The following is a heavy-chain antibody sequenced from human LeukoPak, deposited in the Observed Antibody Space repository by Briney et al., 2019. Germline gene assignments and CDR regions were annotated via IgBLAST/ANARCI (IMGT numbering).Heavy chain of an antibody. CDR2: IWYDGSNK. J-gene: IGHJ6*02. CDR1: GFTFSSYG. D-gene: IGHD3-10*01. V-gene: IGHV3-33*01. CDR3: ARDKAHYYGSGSYTRLSSGMDV. Sequence: GGSLRLSCAASGFTFSSYGMHWVRQAPGKGLEWVAVIWYDGSNKYYADSVKGRFTISRDNSKNTLYLQMNSLRAEDTAVYYCARDKAHYYGSGSYTRLSSGMDVWGQGTTVTVSS.